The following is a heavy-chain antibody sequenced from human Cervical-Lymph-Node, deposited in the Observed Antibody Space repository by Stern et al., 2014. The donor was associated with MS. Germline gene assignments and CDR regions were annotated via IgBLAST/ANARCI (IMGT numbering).Heavy chain of an antibody. J-gene: IGHJ3*02. CDR3: ARGVMVAATYAYDI. Sequence: VQLLESGGGLVQPGGSLRLSCAASGFTFSTYCMHWVRQAPGQGLVWVARINSDESSTTYADSVKGRFSISRDNDKNTLYLQMNSLRAEDTAVYYCARGVMVAATYAYDIWGQGTMVTISS. CDR2: INSDESST. V-gene: IGHV3-74*02. CDR1: GFTFSTYC. D-gene: IGHD2-15*01.